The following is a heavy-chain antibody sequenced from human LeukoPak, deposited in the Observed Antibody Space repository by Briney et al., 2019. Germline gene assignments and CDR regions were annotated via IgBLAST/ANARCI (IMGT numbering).Heavy chain of an antibody. CDR1: GYTFTGYY. Sequence: GASVKVSCKASGYTFTGYYMHWVRQAPGQGLEWMGWINPNSGGTNYAQKFQGRVTMTTISSVSTAYMELSSLTSEDTAVYYCARAPTSDNSDYYFGYWGQGTLVTVSS. J-gene: IGHJ4*02. CDR3: ARAPTSDNSDYYFGY. CDR2: INPNSGGT. D-gene: IGHD3-10*01. V-gene: IGHV1-2*02.